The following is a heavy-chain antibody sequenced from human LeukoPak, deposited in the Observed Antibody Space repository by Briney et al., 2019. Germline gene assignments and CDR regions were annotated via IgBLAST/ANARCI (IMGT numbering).Heavy chain of an antibody. CDR3: ARDDYYASGSYYRWFDP. CDR1: GFTFSSYG. D-gene: IGHD3-10*01. J-gene: IGHJ5*02. V-gene: IGHV3-30*03. Sequence: PGGSLRLSCAVSGFTFSSYGMHWVRQTPGKGLEWVAFISYDESNKYADSVKGRFTISRDNSRSILYLQMNSLRVEDTAVYYCARDDYYASGSYYRWFDPWGQGTLVTVSS. CDR2: ISYDESN.